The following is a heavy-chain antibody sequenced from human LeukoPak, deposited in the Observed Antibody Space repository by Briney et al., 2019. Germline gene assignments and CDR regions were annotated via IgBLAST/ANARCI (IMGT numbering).Heavy chain of an antibody. CDR2: ISPGGGTT. V-gene: IGHV3-23*01. CDR3: AREGRSSIAFDI. D-gene: IGHD3-3*02. CDR1: GFAFGSEA. J-gene: IGHJ3*02. Sequence: GGSLRLSCAVSGFAFGSEAMSWVRQSPARGLEWVASISPGGGTTYYADYVKGRFTISRDNSKNSLFVQMNSPRAEDTAVYYCAREGRSSIAFDIWGQGTMVTVSS.